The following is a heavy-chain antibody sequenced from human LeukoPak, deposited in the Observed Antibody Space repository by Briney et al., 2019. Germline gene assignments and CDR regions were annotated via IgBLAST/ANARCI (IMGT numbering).Heavy chain of an antibody. CDR2: IYYSGST. CDR3: ARGSDDFWSGYYTVDY. CDR1: RGSISSYY. D-gene: IGHD3-3*01. Sequence: SETLSLTCTVSRGSISSYYWSWIRQPPGKGLEWIGYIYYSGSTNYNPSLKSRVTISVDTSKNQFSLKLSSVTAADTAVYYCARGSDDFWSGYYTVDYWGQGTLVTVSS. V-gene: IGHV4-59*01. J-gene: IGHJ4*02.